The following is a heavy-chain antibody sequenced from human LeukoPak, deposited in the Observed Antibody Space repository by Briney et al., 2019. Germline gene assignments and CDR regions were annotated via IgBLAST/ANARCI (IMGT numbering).Heavy chain of an antibody. D-gene: IGHD3-22*01. Sequence: GASVKVSRKASGGTFSSYAISWVRQAPGQGLEWMGRIIPILGIANYAQKFQGRVTITADKSTSTAYMELSSLRSEDTAVYYCAREDPDYYDSSGSSVPFDYWGQGTLVTVSS. V-gene: IGHV1-69*04. CDR3: AREDPDYYDSSGSSVPFDY. CDR2: IIPILGIA. J-gene: IGHJ4*02. CDR1: GGTFSSYA.